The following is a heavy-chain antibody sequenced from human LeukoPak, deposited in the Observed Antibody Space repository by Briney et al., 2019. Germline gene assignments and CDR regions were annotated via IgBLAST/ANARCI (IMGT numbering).Heavy chain of an antibody. CDR3: ARDSDYSGNGNGDWFDP. CDR1: GFRFTSFG. J-gene: IGHJ5*02. D-gene: IGHD4-11*01. CDR2: ISTYIGVT. Sequence: ASVNVSCKASGFRFTSFGVSWVRQAPGQGLEWMGWISTYIGVTHYAEKFEDRVTMTIDTSTTTAYMELRSLRYDDTGVYYCARDSDYSGNGNGDWFDPWGQGTVVTVSS. V-gene: IGHV1-18*04.